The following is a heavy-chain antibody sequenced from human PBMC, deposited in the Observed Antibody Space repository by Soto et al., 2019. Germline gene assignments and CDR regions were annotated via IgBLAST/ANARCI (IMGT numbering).Heavy chain of an antibody. CDR1: QYNFMNFW. J-gene: IGHJ6*02. V-gene: IGHV5-51*01. CDR2: IFPADSDT. Sequence: GESLKISCKGSQYNFMNFWVGWVRQMPGKGLEWMGIIFPADSDTRFSPSFQGRVTMSVDKSTYTAYLQWSSLEASDTAIYYCTATWNSAMDVCGQGPTVTVYS. D-gene: IGHD1-1*01. CDR3: TATWNSAMDV.